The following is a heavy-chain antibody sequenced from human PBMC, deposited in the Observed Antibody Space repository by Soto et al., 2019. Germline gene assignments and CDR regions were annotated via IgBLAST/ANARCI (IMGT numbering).Heavy chain of an antibody. CDR2: VKSKTEGGTV. V-gene: IGHV3-15*01. CDR3: AAMSGHSSVWFDR. D-gene: IGHD3-22*01. CDR1: GFTFNNAW. J-gene: IGHJ5*02. Sequence: VQLVESGGGSVKPGGSLRLSCAASGFTFNNAWMSWVRQAPGKGLEWVGRVKSKTEGGTVDYAAPVKGRISISRDDSTNTLYVQMNSLKTEDTAVYYCAAMSGHSSVWFDRWCQVTLVTVSS.